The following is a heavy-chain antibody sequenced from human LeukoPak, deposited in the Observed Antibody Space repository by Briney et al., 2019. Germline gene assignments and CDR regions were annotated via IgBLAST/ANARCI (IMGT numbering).Heavy chain of an antibody. J-gene: IGHJ4*02. Sequence: PSETLSLTCTVSGDSISSCYWSWIRQPPGKGLEWIGYSGSTNYNPSLKSRVTISVDTSKNQFSLRLSSVTAADTAVYYCARERLYYYDDWGQGTLVTVSS. CDR1: GDSISSCY. CDR2: SGST. CDR3: ARERLYYYDD. V-gene: IGHV4-59*01. D-gene: IGHD2-21*02.